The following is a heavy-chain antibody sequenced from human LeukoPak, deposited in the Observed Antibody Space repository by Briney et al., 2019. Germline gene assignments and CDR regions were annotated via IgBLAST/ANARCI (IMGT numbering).Heavy chain of an antibody. V-gene: IGHV1-69*06. CDR1: GGTFSSYA. D-gene: IGHD3-10*01. CDR2: IIPIFGTA. CDR3: ASLEKSFYYGSGSYNSDDAFDI. Sequence: SVKVSCKASGGTFSSYAISWVRQAPGQGLEWMGGIIPIFGTANYAQKFQGRVTITADKSTSTAYMELSSLRSEDAAVYYCASLEKSFYYGSGSYNSDDAFDIWGQGTMVTVSS. J-gene: IGHJ3*02.